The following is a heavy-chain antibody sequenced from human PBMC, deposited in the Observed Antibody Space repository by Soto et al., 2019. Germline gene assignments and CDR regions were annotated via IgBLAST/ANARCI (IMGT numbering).Heavy chain of an antibody. J-gene: IGHJ6*02. D-gene: IGHD6-13*01. CDR2: IRSKANSYAT. CDR1: GFTFSGSA. CDR3: TRLGIAAAGYSPGYYYYYGMDV. V-gene: IGHV3-73*01. Sequence: GGSLRLSCAASGFTFSGSAMHWVRQASGKGLEWVGRIRSKANSYATAYAASVKGRFTISRDDSKNTAYLQMNSLKTEDTAVYYCTRLGIAAAGYSPGYYYYYGMDVWGQGTTVTV.